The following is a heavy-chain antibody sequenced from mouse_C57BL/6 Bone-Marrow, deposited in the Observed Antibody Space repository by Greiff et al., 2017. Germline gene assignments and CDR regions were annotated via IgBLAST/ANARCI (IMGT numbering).Heavy chain of an antibody. CDR1: GYTFTSYW. D-gene: IGHD2-2*01. CDR2: INPSNGGT. Sequence: QVQLQQPGTELVKPGASVKLSCKASGYTFTSYWMHWVKQRPGQGLEWIGNINPSNGGTNYNEKFKSKATLTVDKATSTAYMQLSSLTSEDSAVYYCARNGYDDLSFDYWGQGTTLTVSS. CDR3: ARNGYDDLSFDY. V-gene: IGHV1-53*01. J-gene: IGHJ2*01.